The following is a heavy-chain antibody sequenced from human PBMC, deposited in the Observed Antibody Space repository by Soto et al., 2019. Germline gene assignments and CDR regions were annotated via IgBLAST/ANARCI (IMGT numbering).Heavy chain of an antibody. Sequence: GGSLRLSCAASGFTFSRHPMYWVRQAPGKGLEWVAVISYDGSNKYYADSVKGRFTISRDNAKNSLYLQMNSLRAEDTAVYYCARGWRGGWYPAFDILGQGTMVTVSS. D-gene: IGHD6-19*01. CDR3: ARGWRGGWYPAFDI. V-gene: IGHV3-30-3*01. J-gene: IGHJ3*02. CDR1: GFTFSRHP. CDR2: ISYDGSNK.